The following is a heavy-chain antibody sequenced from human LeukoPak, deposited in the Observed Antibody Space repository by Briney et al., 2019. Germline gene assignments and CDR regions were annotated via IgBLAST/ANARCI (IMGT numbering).Heavy chain of an antibody. CDR2: ISYSGST. V-gene: IGHV4-59*08. J-gene: IGHJ4*02. D-gene: IGHD3-10*01. Sequence: SETLSLTCTVSGGSISTYYWTWIRQPPGKGLEWIGSISYSGSTNYSPSLEGRVTMSVDTSKNQFSLKLRAVTAADTAVYFCARQELSYGSGSHFDYWGQGVLVTVSS. CDR3: ARQELSYGSGSHFDY. CDR1: GGSISTYY.